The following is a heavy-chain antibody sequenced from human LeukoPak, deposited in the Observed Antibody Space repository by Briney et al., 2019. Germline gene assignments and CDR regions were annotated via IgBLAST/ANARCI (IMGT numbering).Heavy chain of an antibody. CDR3: AREPSGNFGQLVSSAEYFQH. CDR2: ISFDGDNE. D-gene: IGHD5/OR15-5a*01. V-gene: IGHV3-30-3*01. J-gene: IGHJ1*01. Sequence: GGSLRLSCATSGFTFSNYAIHWVRQAPGKGLEWVADISFDGDNEYYADSVRGRFMIARDNSKNTVYLQMNSLTIEDAAVYYCAREPSGNFGQLVSSAEYFQHWGQGTRVTVSS. CDR1: GFTFSNYA.